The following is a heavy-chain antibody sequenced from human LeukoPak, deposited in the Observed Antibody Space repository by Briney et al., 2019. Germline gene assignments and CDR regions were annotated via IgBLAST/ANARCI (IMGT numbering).Heavy chain of an antibody. J-gene: IGHJ3*02. D-gene: IGHD1-1*01. CDR2: ISYDGSNK. CDR1: GFTFSNYG. CDR3: AKEDSERGYGSYAFDI. Sequence: GRSLRLSCAAFGFTFSNYGMHWVRQAPGKGLEWVAVISYDGSNKYYADSVKGRFTISRDNSKNTLYLQMNSLRAEDTAVYYCAKEDSERGYGSYAFDIWGQGTMVTVSS. V-gene: IGHV3-30*18.